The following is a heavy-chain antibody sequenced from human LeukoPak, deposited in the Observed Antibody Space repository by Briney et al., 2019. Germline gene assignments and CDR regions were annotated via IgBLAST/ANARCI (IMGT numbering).Heavy chain of an antibody. CDR2: ISSSSSTI. V-gene: IGHV3-48*04. CDR1: GFTFSSYS. CDR3: AKGGRRPSGWYDY. J-gene: IGHJ4*02. D-gene: IGHD6-19*01. Sequence: GGSLRLSCAASGFTFSSYSMNWVRQAPGKGLEWVSYISSSSSTIYYADSVKGRFTISRDNAKNSLYLQMNSLRAEDTAVYYCAKGGRRPSGWYDYWGQGTLVTVSS.